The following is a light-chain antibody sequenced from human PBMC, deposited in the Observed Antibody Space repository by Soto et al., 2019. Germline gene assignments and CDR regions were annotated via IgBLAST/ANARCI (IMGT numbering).Light chain of an antibody. CDR3: HQYNTWFT. Sequence: EIVVPQSPGTLFVYPGERATLSCRASEGVSSNLAWSRHRPGQAPGLLIYGASTRATGVPARFSGSGSETVFTLTISRQQSEEVAVYYCHQYNTWFTFGGGTKVEIK. CDR2: GAS. CDR1: EGVSSN. J-gene: IGKJ4*01. V-gene: IGKV3-15*01.